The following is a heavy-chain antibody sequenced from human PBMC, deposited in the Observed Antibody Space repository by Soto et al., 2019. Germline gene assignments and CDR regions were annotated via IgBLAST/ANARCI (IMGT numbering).Heavy chain of an antibody. D-gene: IGHD2-2*01. CDR1: GYTFASYA. CDR2: ISAYNGNT. CDR3: ARDPPPAGY. J-gene: IGHJ4*02. Sequence: QVQLVQSGAEVKKPGSSVKVSCKASGYTFASYAISWMRQAPGQGLEWMGWISAYNGNTNYAQKLQGRVTMTTDTSTSAAYMGLRSLRSVNTAVYYCARDPPPAGYWGQGTLVTVSS. V-gene: IGHV1-18*01.